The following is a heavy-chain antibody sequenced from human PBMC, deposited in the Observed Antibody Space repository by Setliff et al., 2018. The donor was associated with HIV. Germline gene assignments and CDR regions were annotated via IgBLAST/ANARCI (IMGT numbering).Heavy chain of an antibody. D-gene: IGHD3-22*01. CDR1: GYTFISYG. CDR2: ISVDNGDT. CDR3: ARDDSNDFYSYAFDI. V-gene: IGHV1-18*04. Sequence: GASVKVSCKASGYTFISYGISWMRQAPGQGPEWMGWISVDNGDTNYAQKVQGRVSMTTDTSTSTAYMELRSLRFDDTAVYYRARDDSNDFYSYAFDIWGQGTMVTVSS. J-gene: IGHJ3*02.